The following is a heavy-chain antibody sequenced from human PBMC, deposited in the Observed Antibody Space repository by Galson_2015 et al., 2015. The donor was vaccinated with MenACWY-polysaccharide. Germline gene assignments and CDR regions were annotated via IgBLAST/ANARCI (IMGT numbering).Heavy chain of an antibody. J-gene: IGHJ4*02. CDR1: GFTFSSYA. V-gene: IGHV3-15*01. CDR2: IKSKYNGGTT. D-gene: IGHD3-10*01. Sequence: SLRLSCAASGFTFSSYAMSWVRQAPGKGLEWVGRIKSKYNGGTTDYAAPVKGRFSISRDDSQSTAYLQMNSLRTDDTGIYYCTTWGRDVYWGQGTLVTVSS. CDR3: TTWGRDVY.